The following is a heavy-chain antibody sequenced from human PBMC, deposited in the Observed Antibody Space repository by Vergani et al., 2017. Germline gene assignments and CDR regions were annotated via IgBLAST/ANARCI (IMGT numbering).Heavy chain of an antibody. Sequence: QVHLVESGGGVVQPGRSLTLSCVASGFSFRGHGMHWVRQAPGKGLEWVAMISYDGDRRDYGDFAKGRFTISRDSSKTVYLQMNSLRVEDTAMYYCARMGGYEEGDAFRIGYFDSWGPGILVTVSS. V-gene: IGHV3-30*03. CDR1: GFSFRGHG. CDR3: ARMGGYEEGDAFRIGYFDS. CDR2: ISYDGDRR. D-gene: IGHD2-2*01. J-gene: IGHJ4*02.